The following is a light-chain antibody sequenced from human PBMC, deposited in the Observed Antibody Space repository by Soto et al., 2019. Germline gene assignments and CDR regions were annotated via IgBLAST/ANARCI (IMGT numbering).Light chain of an antibody. CDR2: VVS. CDR1: SSDVGGYNY. CDR3: SSYRSGGTFV. J-gene: IGLJ1*01. Sequence: QSALTQPASVSGSPGQSIAISCTGTSSDVGGYNYVSWHQQHPGKAPKVLISVVSNRPSGVSNRFSGSKSGNTASLTISGLHAEEEADYYCSSYRSGGTFVFGSGTKVTVL. V-gene: IGLV2-14*01.